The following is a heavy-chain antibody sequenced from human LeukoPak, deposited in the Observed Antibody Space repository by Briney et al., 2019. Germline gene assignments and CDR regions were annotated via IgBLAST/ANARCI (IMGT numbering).Heavy chain of an antibody. J-gene: IGHJ6*02. CDR2: INSDGSST. D-gene: IGHD3-10*01. Sequence: GGSLRLSCAASGFTFSSYWMPWVRQAPGKGLVWVSRINSDGSSTSYADSVKGRFTISRDNAKNSLYLQMNSLRAEDTAVYYCAKLLWFGELWIYPAQLWGGMDVWGQGTTVTVSS. CDR3: AKLLWFGELWIYPAQLWGGMDV. CDR1: GFTFSSYW. V-gene: IGHV3-74*01.